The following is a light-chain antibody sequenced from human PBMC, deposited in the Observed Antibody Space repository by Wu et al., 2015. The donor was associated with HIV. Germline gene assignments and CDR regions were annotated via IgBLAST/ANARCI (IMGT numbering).Light chain of an antibody. CDR1: QGIRNY. V-gene: IGKV3-11*01. CDR3: QQRSNWPLLT. J-gene: IGKJ4*01. Sequence: EIVLTQSPATLSLSPGERATLSCRASQGIRNYLAWYQQKPGQAPRLLIYDASNRATGIPARFRGSGSGTDFTLTISSLEPEDFGIYYCQQRSNWPLLTFGGGTKVEIK. CDR2: DAS.